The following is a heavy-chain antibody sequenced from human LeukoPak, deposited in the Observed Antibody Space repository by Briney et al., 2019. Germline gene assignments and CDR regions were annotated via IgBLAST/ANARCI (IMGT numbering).Heavy chain of an antibody. V-gene: IGHV4-34*01. CDR3: VRVPVAETIGWFDT. D-gene: IGHD6-19*01. Sequence: PSETLSLTCAVYGGSFSGYYWSWIRQPPRKGLEWIGEINHSGSTNYNPSLKSRVTISVDTSKNQFSLKLISVTAADTAVYYCVRVPVAETIGWFDTWGQGTLVTVSS. CDR2: INHSGST. CDR1: GGSFSGYY. J-gene: IGHJ5*02.